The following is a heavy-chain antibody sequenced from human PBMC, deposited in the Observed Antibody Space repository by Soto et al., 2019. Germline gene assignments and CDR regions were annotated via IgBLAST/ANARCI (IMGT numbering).Heavy chain of an antibody. Sequence: SVKVSCKASGGTFSSYAISWVRQAPGQGLEWMGGIIPIFGTANYAQKFQGRVTITADESTSTAYMELSSLRSEDTAVYYCAKSAYYDFWSGYYRNHYYYGMDVWGQGTKVTVSS. J-gene: IGHJ6*02. CDR2: IIPIFGTA. CDR3: AKSAYYDFWSGYYRNHYYYGMDV. CDR1: GGTFSSYA. V-gene: IGHV1-69*13. D-gene: IGHD3-3*01.